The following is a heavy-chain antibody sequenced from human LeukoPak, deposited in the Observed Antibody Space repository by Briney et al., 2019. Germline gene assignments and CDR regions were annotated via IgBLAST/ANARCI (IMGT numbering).Heavy chain of an antibody. CDR2: IWHDGSKT. Sequence: GGSLRLSCVASGFIFSGYDMHWVRQAPGKGLEWVALIWHDGSKTHYADSVKGRFTISRDDSKSTLYVQMNSLRVEDTAVYYCARDPATVTSHFDYWGQGALVTVSS. J-gene: IGHJ4*02. V-gene: IGHV3-33*01. D-gene: IGHD4-17*01. CDR3: ARDPATVTSHFDY. CDR1: GFIFSGYD.